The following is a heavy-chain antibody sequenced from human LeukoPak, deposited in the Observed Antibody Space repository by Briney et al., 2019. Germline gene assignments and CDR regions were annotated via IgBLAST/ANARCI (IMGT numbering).Heavy chain of an antibody. D-gene: IGHD6-6*01. CDR3: ARHSRSSIAARRGGYYFDY. J-gene: IGHJ4*02. V-gene: IGHV4-4*07. CDR2: IYTGGST. Sequence: SETLSLTCTVSGGSINSYFWTWIRQPAGKGLEWIGRIYTGGSTNYNPSLKSRVAMSVDTSKNQFSLKLSSVTAADTAVYYCARHSRSSIAARRGGYYFDYWGQGTLVTVSS. CDR1: GGSINSYF.